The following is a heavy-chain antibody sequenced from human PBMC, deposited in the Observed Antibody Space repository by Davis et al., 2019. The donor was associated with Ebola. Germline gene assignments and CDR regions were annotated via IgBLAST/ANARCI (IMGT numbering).Heavy chain of an antibody. J-gene: IGHJ4*02. CDR2: IYYSGST. V-gene: IGHV4-39*07. CDR3: AYIAAAGTRRVDY. D-gene: IGHD6-13*01. Sequence: PSETLSLTCTVSGGSISSSSYYWGWIRQPPGKGLEWIGSIYYSGSTYYNPSLKSRVTISVDTSKNQFSLKLSSVTAADTAVYYCAYIAAAGTRRVDYWGQGTLVTVSS. CDR1: GGSISSSSYY.